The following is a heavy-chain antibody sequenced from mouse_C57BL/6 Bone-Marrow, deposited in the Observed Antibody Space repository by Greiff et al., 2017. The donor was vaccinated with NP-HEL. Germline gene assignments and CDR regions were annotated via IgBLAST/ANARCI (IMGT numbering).Heavy chain of an antibody. CDR2: IWRGGGT. J-gene: IGHJ1*03. D-gene: IGHD1-1*01. CDR1: GFSLTSYG. V-gene: IGHV2-5*01. Sequence: VQGVESGPGLVQPSQSLSITCTVSGFSLTSYGVHWVRQSPGKGLEWLGVIWRGGGTDYNAAFMSRLSITKDNSKSQVFFKMNSLQAEDTAIYYCAKNHYGSSYWYFDVWGTGTTVTVSS. CDR3: AKNHYGSSYWYFDV.